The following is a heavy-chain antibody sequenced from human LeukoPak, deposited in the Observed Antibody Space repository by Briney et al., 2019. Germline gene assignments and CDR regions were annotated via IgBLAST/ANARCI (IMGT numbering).Heavy chain of an antibody. D-gene: IGHD6-19*01. CDR2: INHSGST. J-gene: IGHJ4*02. CDR3: ARRRIAVALYYFDY. V-gene: IGHV4-34*01. CDR1: GGSFSGYY. Sequence: PSETLSLTCAVYGGSFSGYYWSWIRQPPGKGLEWIGEINHSGSTNYNPFLKSRVTISVDTSKNQFSLKLSSVTAADTAVYYCARRRIAVALYYFDYWGQGTLVTVSS.